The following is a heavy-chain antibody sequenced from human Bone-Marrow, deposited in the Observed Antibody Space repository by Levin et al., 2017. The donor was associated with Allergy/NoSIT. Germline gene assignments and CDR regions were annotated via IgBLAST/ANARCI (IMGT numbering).Heavy chain of an antibody. D-gene: IGHD5-24*01. CDR1: GGSIGTHY. CDR3: ARDGYNGIGD. J-gene: IGHJ4*02. Sequence: PGGSLRLSCTLSGGSIGTHYWSWIRQPPGKGLEYIGYIYHSGSTKYNPSLESRVTISVDTSKNQFSLKLSSLTAADTAVYYCARDGYNGIGDWGPGTLVTVS. V-gene: IGHV4-59*11. CDR2: IYHSGST.